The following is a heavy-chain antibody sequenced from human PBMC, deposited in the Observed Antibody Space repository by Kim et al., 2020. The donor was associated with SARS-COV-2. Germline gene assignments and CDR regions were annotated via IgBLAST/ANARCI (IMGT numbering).Heavy chain of an antibody. Sequence: QGFTGRFVFSLDTSVSTAYLQISSLKAEDTAVYYCARDLTVAGTVHFDYWGQGTLVTVSS. J-gene: IGHJ4*02. V-gene: IGHV7-4-1*02. D-gene: IGHD6-19*01. CDR3: ARDLTVAGTVHFDY.